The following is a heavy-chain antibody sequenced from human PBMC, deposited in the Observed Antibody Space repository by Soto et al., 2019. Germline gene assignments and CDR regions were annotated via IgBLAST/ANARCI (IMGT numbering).Heavy chain of an antibody. J-gene: IGHJ4*02. V-gene: IGHV3-9*01. CDR2: ITRDSGTI. CDR3: AKDSVFGVAYGGCFDY. CDR1: GFIFDDYA. D-gene: IGHD3-3*01. Sequence: DVQLVDSGGGLVQPGRSLRLSCAASGFIFDDYAMHWVRQAPGKGLEWVSGITRDSGTIAYADSVNGRFTISRDNTKSSVYLQMNSLRAEDTALYYCAKDSVFGVAYGGCFDYWSQGTLVTVAS.